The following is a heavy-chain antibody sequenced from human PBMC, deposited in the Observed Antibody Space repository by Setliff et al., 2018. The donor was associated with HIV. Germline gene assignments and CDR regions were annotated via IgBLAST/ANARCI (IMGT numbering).Heavy chain of an antibody. J-gene: IGHJ3*02. CDR3: ARVGLYCSGGSCYSSAFDI. CDR2: IYSSGST. CDR1: GGSISSYY. V-gene: IGHV4-4*07. D-gene: IGHD2-15*01. Sequence: SETLSLTCTVSGGSISSYYWSWIRQPAGKGLEWIGRIYSSGSTNYSPSLDSRVTMSVDTSKNQFSLRLSSVTAADTAVYYCARVGLYCSGGSCYSSAFDIWGQGTMVTVSS.